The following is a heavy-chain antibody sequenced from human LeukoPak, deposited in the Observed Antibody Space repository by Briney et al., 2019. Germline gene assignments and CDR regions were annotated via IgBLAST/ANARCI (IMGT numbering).Heavy chain of an antibody. CDR1: GYTLTSYG. D-gene: IGHD2-21*02. CDR2: ISAYNGNT. Sequence: RASVKVSCKASGYTLTSYGISWVRQAPGQGLEWMGWISAYNGNTNYAQKLQGRVTMTTDTSTSTAYMELRSLRSDDTAVYYCARLRGYCGGDCSNWFDPWGQGTLVTVSS. J-gene: IGHJ5*02. V-gene: IGHV1-18*01. CDR3: ARLRGYCGGDCSNWFDP.